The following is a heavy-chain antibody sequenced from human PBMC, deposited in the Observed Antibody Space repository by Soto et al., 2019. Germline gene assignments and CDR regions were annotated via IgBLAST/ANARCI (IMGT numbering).Heavy chain of an antibody. CDR1: GETLNSNP. V-gene: IGHV1-69*01. CDR2: IVPLSDRT. J-gene: IGHJ4*02. CDR3: ARKSGRDCHSGGGCFSLDV. D-gene: IGHD2-15*01. Sequence: QVQLVQSGAEVKKPGSSLKVSCKVFGETLNSNPIGWVRQAPGQGLEVVGGIVPLSDRTNYAQELQGRVTVTAAGSTSTVYMELSNLKSDDTAVYYCARKSGRDCHSGGGCFSLDVWGQGSLITVSS.